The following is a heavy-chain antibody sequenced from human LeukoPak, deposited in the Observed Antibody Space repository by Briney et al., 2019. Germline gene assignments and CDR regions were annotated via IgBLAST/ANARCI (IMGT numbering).Heavy chain of an antibody. V-gene: IGHV3-15*07. CDR2: IKSQPHGGTT. D-gene: IGHD3-22*01. Sequence: GGSLRLSCTVSTFTFNKAWMNWVRQSPGKGLEWVARIKSQPHGGTTDYAAAVKGRFTLSRDDSKTTLYLQMNSLQTEDTAVYYCATDFYDSTWGQGTLVTVSS. CDR3: ATDFYDST. CDR1: TFTFNKAW. J-gene: IGHJ5*02.